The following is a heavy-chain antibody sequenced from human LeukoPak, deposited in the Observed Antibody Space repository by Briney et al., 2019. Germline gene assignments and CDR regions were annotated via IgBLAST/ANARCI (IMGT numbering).Heavy chain of an antibody. CDR1: GFTFSSYS. D-gene: IGHD3-10*01. CDR2: IKQDGSEK. Sequence: PGGSLRLSCAASGFTFSSYSMSWVRQAPGKGLEWVANIKQDGSEKYYVDSVKGRFTISRDNAKNSLYLQMNSLRAEDTAVYYCARVLWFGYHPSGANPQKNWFDPWGQGTLVTVSS. CDR3: ARVLWFGYHPSGANPQKNWFDP. J-gene: IGHJ5*02. V-gene: IGHV3-7*01.